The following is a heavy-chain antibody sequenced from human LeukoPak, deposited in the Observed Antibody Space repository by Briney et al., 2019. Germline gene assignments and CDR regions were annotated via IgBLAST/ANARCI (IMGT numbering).Heavy chain of an antibody. J-gene: IGHJ6*02. CDR1: GFSLSSFW. CDR2: IKKDGSEK. CDR3: ARDRGLRYFDSFDYWGQGALVTVSSGVGV. V-gene: IGHV3-7*03. D-gene: IGHD3-9*01. Sequence: QPGGSLRLSCVASGFSLSSFWMNWVRQAPGKGLEWVASIKKDGSEKHNVDSVKARFTISRDNAKNSLYSEMNSLRAEDTAVYYCARDRGLRYFDSFDYWGQGALVTVSSGVGVWGQGTTVTVSS.